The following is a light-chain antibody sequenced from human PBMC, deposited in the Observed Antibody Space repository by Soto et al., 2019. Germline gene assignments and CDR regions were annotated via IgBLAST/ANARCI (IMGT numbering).Light chain of an antibody. CDR3: SSYTSSSTPHYV. CDR2: DVS. CDR1: CSDVGGYNY. Sequence: QSALTQPASVSGSPGQSITISCTGTCSDVGGYNYVSWYQQHPGKAPKLMIYDVSNRPSGVSNRFSGSKSGNTASLTISGLQAEDEADYYCSSYTSSSTPHYVFGTGTKLTVL. J-gene: IGLJ1*01. V-gene: IGLV2-14*01.